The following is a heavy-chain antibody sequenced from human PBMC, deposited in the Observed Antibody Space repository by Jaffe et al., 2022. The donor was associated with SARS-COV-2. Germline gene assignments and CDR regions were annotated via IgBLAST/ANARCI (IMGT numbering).Heavy chain of an antibody. Sequence: EVQLVQSGAEVKKPGESLKISCKGSGYSFTTYWIGWVRQTPGKGLEWMGTIYPDDSDIRYSPSFQGQVTISADKSINTAYLQWSGLKASDTAMYFCARHPNYSGAYSGSRPDPDAFDIWGQGTMVSVSS. CDR2: IYPDDSDI. CDR3: ARHPNYSGAYSGSRPDPDAFDI. J-gene: IGHJ3*02. V-gene: IGHV5-51*01. CDR1: GYSFTTYW. D-gene: IGHD2-15*01.